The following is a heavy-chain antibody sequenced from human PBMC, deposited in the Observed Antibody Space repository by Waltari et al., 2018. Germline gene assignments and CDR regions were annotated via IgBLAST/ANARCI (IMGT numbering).Heavy chain of an antibody. CDR2: IYTTGTS. D-gene: IGHD3-16*01. Sequence: QVQLQESGPGLVKPSQTLSLTCPVPGCSVSTGTYYWRWVRQPAGKGLEWIGRIYTTGTSRYNPSLESRVSISLDASNQFSLKLRSVTAADTAVYYCARTVVGTANPFDYYYGLGVWGQGTTVTVSS. V-gene: IGHV4-61*02. CDR1: GCSVSTGTYY. CDR3: ARTVVGTANPFDYYYGLGV. J-gene: IGHJ6*02.